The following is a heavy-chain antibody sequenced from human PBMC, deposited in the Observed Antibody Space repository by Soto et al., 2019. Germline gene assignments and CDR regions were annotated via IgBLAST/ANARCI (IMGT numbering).Heavy chain of an antibody. CDR1: GGSFHDYY. CDR3: ERSGHLFDS. V-gene: IGHV4-34*01. D-gene: IGHD3-10*01. Sequence: QVQLQQWGAGLLKPSETLSLTCAVYGGSFHDYYWSWIRQPPGKGLEWIGEINHTGHNNYNPSLKSRVTISVDTSKNQFSLKLSSVTAADTAVYYCERSGHLFDSWGQGILVTVSS. CDR2: INHTGHN. J-gene: IGHJ4*02.